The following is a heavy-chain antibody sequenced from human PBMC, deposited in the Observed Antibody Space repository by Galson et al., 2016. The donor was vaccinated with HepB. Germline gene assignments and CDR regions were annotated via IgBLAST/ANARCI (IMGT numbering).Heavy chain of an antibody. Sequence: SLRLSCAASGFTFNTYAVHWVRQAPGKGLEWVAFISYDGSNKFSGDSVKGRFTISRDNSKKMLYLQMNDVRTEDTAVYFCARGRVSSFNTYWYFDLWGHATLVTVSS. CDR3: ARGRVSSFNTYWYFDL. D-gene: IGHD6-13*01. CDR2: ISYDGSNK. CDR1: GFTFNTYA. J-gene: IGHJ2*01. V-gene: IGHV3-30-3*01.